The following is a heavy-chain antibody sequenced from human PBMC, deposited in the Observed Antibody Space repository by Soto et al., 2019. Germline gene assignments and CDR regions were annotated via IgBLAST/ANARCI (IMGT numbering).Heavy chain of an antibody. V-gene: IGHV1-2*04. CDR1: GYTFTGYY. CDR3: ARDASGVGALH. J-gene: IGHJ4*02. Sequence: ASVKVSCKASGYTFTGYYMHWVRQAPGQGLEWMGWINPNSGGTNYAQKFQGWVTMTRDTSTSTAYMELSRLRSDDTAVYYCARDASGVGALHWGQGTLVTASS. D-gene: IGHD1-26*01. CDR2: INPNSGGT.